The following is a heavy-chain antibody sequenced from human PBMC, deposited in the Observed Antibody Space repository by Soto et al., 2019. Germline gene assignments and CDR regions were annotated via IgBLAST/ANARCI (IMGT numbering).Heavy chain of an antibody. CDR2: IYYSGST. Sequence: PSETLSLTXTVSGGSISSYYWSWIRQPPGKGLEWIGYIYYSGSTNYNPSLKSRVTISVDTSKNQFSLKLSSVTAADTAVYYCARDIVGAPYYYYGMDVWGQGTTVTVSS. CDR1: GGSISSYY. D-gene: IGHD1-26*01. CDR3: ARDIVGAPYYYYGMDV. J-gene: IGHJ6*02. V-gene: IGHV4-59*01.